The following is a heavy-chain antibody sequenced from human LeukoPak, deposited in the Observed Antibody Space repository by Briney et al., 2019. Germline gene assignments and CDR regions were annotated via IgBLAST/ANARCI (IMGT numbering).Heavy chain of an antibody. CDR2: ITTSSTTK. CDR3: VRDAAYSAFNM. V-gene: IGHV3-48*02. CDR1: GFTVSSSH. Sequence: PGGSPRLSCAVSGFTVSSSHMSWVRQAPGKGLQWVSSITTSSTTKYYADSVKGRFTISRGNAKNSLYLQMDSLRDEDTAVYYCVRDAAYSAFNMWGQGTMVTVSS. D-gene: IGHD4-11*01. J-gene: IGHJ3*02.